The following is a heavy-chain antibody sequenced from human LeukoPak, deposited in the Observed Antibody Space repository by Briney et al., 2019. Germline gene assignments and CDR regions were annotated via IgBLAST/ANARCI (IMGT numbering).Heavy chain of an antibody. Sequence: GGSLRLSGAGSEFTFSSCVMHWVHQARGKGLEWVAVIWYDGSNKYYADSVKGRFTISRDNSKNTLYLEMNSLRAEDTAVYYCARDLDDRGYSPFFDYWGQGTLVTVSS. V-gene: IGHV3-33*01. J-gene: IGHJ4*02. D-gene: IGHD5-18*01. CDR3: ARDLDDRGYSPFFDY. CDR1: EFTFSSCV. CDR2: IWYDGSNK.